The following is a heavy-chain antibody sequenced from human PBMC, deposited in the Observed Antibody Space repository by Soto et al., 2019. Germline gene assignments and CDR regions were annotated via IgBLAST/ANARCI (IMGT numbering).Heavy chain of an antibody. CDR1: GGSVSSGSYY. D-gene: IGHD2-21*01. CDR2: ISYSGST. J-gene: IGHJ6*02. Sequence: SETLSLTCTVSGGSVSSGSYYWSWIRQPPGKGLEWIGYISYSGSTSYNPSLKSRVTISVDTSKNQMPLKLNSVTAADTAVYYCARVWGSYYHYGMDVWGQGTTVTVPS. CDR3: ARVWGSYYHYGMDV. V-gene: IGHV4-61*01.